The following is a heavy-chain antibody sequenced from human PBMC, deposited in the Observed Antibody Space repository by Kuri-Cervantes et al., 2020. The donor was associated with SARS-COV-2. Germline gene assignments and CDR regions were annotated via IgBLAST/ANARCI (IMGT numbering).Heavy chain of an antibody. D-gene: IGHD5-12*01. Sequence: GESLKISCAASGFTFSSYWMSWVRQAPGKGLEWVANIKQDGSEKYYVDSVKGRFTISRDNAKNSLYLQMNSLRAEDTAVYYCANEASQVDYWGRGTLVTVSS. V-gene: IGHV3-7*01. J-gene: IGHJ4*02. CDR1: GFTFSSYW. CDR2: IKQDGSEK. CDR3: ANEASQVDY.